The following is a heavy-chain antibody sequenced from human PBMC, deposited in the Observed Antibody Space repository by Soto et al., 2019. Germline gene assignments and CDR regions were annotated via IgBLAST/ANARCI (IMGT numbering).Heavy chain of an antibody. CDR3: ARGVATIGL. CDR1: GDSISSYY. CDR2: IYYSGST. V-gene: IGHV4-59*01. Sequence: QVQLQESGPRLVKPSETLSLTCTVSGDSISSYYWSWIRQPPGKGLEWIGYIYYSGSTNYNSSLKSRVTISVDTPKNQFSLKLTSVTAADTAVYYCARGVATIGLWGQGTLVTVSS. D-gene: IGHD5-12*01. J-gene: IGHJ4*02.